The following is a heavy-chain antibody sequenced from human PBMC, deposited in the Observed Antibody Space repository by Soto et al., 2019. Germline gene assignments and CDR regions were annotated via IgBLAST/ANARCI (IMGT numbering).Heavy chain of an antibody. CDR3: ARSTMVRGDDAFDI. CDR2: ISSSSSTI. CDR1: GFTFSSYS. V-gene: IGHV3-48*01. J-gene: IGHJ3*02. Sequence: PGGSLRLSCAASGFTFSSYSMNWVRQAPGKGLEWVSYISSSSSTIYYADSVKGRFTISRDNAKNSLYLQMNSLRAEDTAVYYCARSTMVRGDDAFDIWGQGTMVTVSS. D-gene: IGHD3-10*01.